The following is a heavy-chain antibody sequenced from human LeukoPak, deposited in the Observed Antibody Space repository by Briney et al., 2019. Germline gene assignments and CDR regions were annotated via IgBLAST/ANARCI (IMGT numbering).Heavy chain of an antibody. Sequence: SVKVSCKASGGTFSSYAISWVRQAPGQGLEWMGGIIPIFGTANYAQKFQGRVTITTDESTSTAYMELSSLRSEDTAVYYCAHEVVPAALGFAFDIWGQGTMVTVSS. CDR1: GGTFSSYA. V-gene: IGHV1-69*05. J-gene: IGHJ3*02. CDR2: IIPIFGTA. CDR3: AHEVVPAALGFAFDI. D-gene: IGHD2-2*01.